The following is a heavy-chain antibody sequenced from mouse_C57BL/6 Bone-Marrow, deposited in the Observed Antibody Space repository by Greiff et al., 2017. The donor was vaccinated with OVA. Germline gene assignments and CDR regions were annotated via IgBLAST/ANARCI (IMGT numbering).Heavy chain of an antibody. J-gene: IGHJ2*01. Sequence: QVQLQQPGAELVKPGASVKVSCKASGYTFTSYWMHWVKQRPGQGLEWIGRIHPSDSDTNYNQKFTGKATLTVDKSSRTADMQLSSLTTEDAAVYYCAIRRLFDYWGQGTTLTVSS. V-gene: IGHV1-74*01. CDR2: IHPSDSDT. CDR1: GYTFTSYW. CDR3: AIRRLFDY. D-gene: IGHD3-2*02.